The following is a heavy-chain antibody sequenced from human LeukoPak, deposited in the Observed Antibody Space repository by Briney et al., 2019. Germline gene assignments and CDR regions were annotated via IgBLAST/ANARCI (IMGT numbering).Heavy chain of an antibody. J-gene: IGHJ4*02. CDR2: IYYSGST. CDR3: ARVLGIRDGARCYFDY. Sequence: PSETLSLTCTVSGGSISSYYWSWIRQPPGKGLEWIGYIYYSGSTNYNPSLKSRVTISVDTSKNQFSLKLSSVTAADTAVYYCARVLGIRDGARCYFDYWGQGTLVTVSS. V-gene: IGHV4-59*01. D-gene: IGHD7-27*01. CDR1: GGSISSYY.